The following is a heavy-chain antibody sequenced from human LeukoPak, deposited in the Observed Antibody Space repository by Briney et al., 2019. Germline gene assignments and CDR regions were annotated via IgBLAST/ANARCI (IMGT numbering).Heavy chain of an antibody. Sequence: GSLRLSCAASGFTFSSYGMHWVRQAPGKGLEWVAFIRYDGSNKYYADSVKGRFTISRDNSKNTLYLQMNSLRAEDTAVYYCAGSPLPGYSYGSYYFDYWGQGTLVTVSS. CDR1: GFTFSSYG. CDR2: IRYDGSNK. CDR3: AGSPLPGYSYGSYYFDY. J-gene: IGHJ4*02. V-gene: IGHV3-30*02. D-gene: IGHD5-18*01.